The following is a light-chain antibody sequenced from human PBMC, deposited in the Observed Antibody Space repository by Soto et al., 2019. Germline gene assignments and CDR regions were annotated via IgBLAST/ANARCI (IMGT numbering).Light chain of an antibody. CDR2: EVT. J-gene: IGLJ2*01. CDR1: SSDVGGYKY. CDR3: SSYSTSNFVV. V-gene: IGLV2-14*01. Sequence: QSALTQPASVSGSPGQSITISCTGTSSDVGGYKYVSWYQQHRGKAPKLIIYEVTNRPSGVSDRFSGSKSGNTASLTISGLQAEDEADYYCSSYSTSNFVVFGGGPKVTVL.